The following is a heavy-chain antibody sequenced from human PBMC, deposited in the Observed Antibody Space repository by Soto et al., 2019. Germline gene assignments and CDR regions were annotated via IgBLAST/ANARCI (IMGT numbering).Heavy chain of an antibody. CDR2: IYPGDSDT. CDR3: ARSPLMITFGGVIVPDAFAI. CDR1: GYSFTSYW. D-gene: IGHD3-16*02. V-gene: IGHV5-51*01. Sequence: GESLKISCKGSGYSFTSYWIGWVRQMPGKGLEWMGIIYPGDSDTRYSPSFQGQVTISADKSISTAYLQWSSLKASDTAMYYCARSPLMITFGGVIVPDAFAIWGQGTMVTVSS. J-gene: IGHJ3*02.